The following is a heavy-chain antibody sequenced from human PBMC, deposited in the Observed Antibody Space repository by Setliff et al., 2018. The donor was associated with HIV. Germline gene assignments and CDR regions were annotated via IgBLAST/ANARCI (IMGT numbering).Heavy chain of an antibody. V-gene: IGHV1-69*10. CDR1: GGTFSNYA. J-gene: IGHJ3*02. CDR2: LIPIVDIT. D-gene: IGHD2-8*01. CDR3: AKGPNFEDAFDI. Sequence: SVKVSCKASGGTFSNYAFSWVRQAPGQGLEWMGGLIPIVDITKSTQKFRDRVTFTADESTKTAKMELSGLTFEDTAVYYCAKGPNFEDAFDIWGQGTVVTVSS.